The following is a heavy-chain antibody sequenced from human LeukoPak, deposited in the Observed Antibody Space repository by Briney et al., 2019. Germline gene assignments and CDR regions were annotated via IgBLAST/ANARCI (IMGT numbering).Heavy chain of an antibody. V-gene: IGHV3-30*02. CDR1: GFTFSSYG. D-gene: IGHD3-22*01. CDR2: IRYDGSNK. J-gene: IGHJ3*02. Sequence: GGSLRLSCAASGFTFSSYGMHWVRQAPGKGLEWVAFIRYDGSNKYYGDSVKGRFTISRDNSKNTLYLQMNSLRAEDTAIYYCAKEGGYYDSTGGGNSDAFDIRGQGTVVTVSS. CDR3: AKEGGYYDSTGGGNSDAFDI.